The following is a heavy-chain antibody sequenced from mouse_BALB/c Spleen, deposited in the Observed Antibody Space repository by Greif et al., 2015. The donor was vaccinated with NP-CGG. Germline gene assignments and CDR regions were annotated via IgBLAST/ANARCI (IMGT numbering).Heavy chain of an antibody. Sequence: VQLKQSGAELVRPGALVKLSCKASGFNIKDYYMHWVKQRPEQGLEWIGWIDPENGNTIYDPKFQGKASITADTSSNTAYLQLSSLTSEDTAVYYCASPYGNSYAMDYWGQGTSVTVSS. J-gene: IGHJ4*01. D-gene: IGHD2-1*01. V-gene: IGHV14-1*02. CDR3: ASPYGNSYAMDY. CDR1: GFNIKDYY. CDR2: IDPENGNT.